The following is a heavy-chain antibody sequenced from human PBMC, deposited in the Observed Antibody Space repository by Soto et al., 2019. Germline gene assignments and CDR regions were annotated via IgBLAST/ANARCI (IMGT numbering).Heavy chain of an antibody. J-gene: IGHJ4*02. CDR2: IIPIFATP. D-gene: IGHD2-15*01. Sequence: SVKVSCKASGGPFSDYSINWVRQAPGQGLEWMGGIIPIFATPNYAQKFQGRVTITADKSTRTAYMELSNLRSEDTAIYFCARDPDYAANSGLGFVDYWGQGTLVTVSS. CDR3: ARDPDYAANSGLGFVDY. CDR1: GGPFSDYS. V-gene: IGHV1-69*06.